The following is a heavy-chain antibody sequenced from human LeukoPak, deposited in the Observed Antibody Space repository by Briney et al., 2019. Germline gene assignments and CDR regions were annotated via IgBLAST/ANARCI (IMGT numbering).Heavy chain of an antibody. CDR3: ARDKGFGDCRSTSCYACWFDP. CDR1: GFTLSSYA. D-gene: IGHD2-2*01. CDR2: ISYDGSNK. Sequence: SGRSLRLSCAASGFTLSSYAMHWVRQAPGKGLEWVAVISYDGSNKYYADSVKGRFTISRDNSKNTMYLKMNSLRAEDTAVYYCARDKGFGDCRSTSCYACWFDPWGQGTLVTVSS. V-gene: IGHV3-30*04. J-gene: IGHJ5*02.